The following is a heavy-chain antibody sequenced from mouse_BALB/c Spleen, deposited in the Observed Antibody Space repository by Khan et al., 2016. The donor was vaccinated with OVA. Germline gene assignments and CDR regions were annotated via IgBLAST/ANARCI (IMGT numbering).Heavy chain of an antibody. CDR1: GYSITSGYG. CDR2: LSYSGST. J-gene: IGHJ2*01. V-gene: IGHV3-2*02. CDR3: ARTARIKY. Sequence: EVQLQESGPGLVKPSQSLSLTCTVTGYSITSGYGWNWIRQFPGNKLEWMGYLSYSGSTNYNPSLKSRISITRDTSKNQFFLQLNTVTTEDTATYYCARTARIKYWGQGTTLTVSS. D-gene: IGHD1-2*01.